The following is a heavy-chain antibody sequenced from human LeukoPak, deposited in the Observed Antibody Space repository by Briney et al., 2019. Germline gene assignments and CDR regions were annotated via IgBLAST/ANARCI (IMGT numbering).Heavy chain of an antibody. J-gene: IGHJ5*02. D-gene: IGHD2-8*01. V-gene: IGHV3-21*01. CDR2: ISTSSSYI. CDR1: GFTFSCYS. CDR3: ARGADGVTSNSRGWFDP. Sequence: GGPLRLSCGGSGFTFSCYSVNWVRQAPGERLVWVTYISTSSSYIYSADSVMGRFTISRDNAKNPLYLQMNSLRAEDTAVYSCARGADGVTSNSRGWFDPWGKGTLVTVSS.